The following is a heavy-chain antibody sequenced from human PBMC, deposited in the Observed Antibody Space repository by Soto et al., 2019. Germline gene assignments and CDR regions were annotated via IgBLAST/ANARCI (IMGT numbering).Heavy chain of an antibody. Sequence: GGSLRLSCAASGFTVNSNYMSWVRQAPGKGLEWVSVIYSDGSTYYADSVKGRFIISRGNSNNTLYFQMNSLRAEDTAVYYCATLTKYDILTGFYPCWGQGTLVTVSS. D-gene: IGHD3-9*01. V-gene: IGHV3-66*01. CDR2: IYSDGST. CDR3: ATLTKYDILTGFYPC. J-gene: IGHJ4*02. CDR1: GFTVNSNY.